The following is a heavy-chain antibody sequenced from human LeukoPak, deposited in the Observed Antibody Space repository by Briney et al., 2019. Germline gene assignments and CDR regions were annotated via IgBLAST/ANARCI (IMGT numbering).Heavy chain of an antibody. Sequence: GGSLRLSCAASGFTFNNYGMHWVRQAPGKGLEWVAVISYDGRNKHYPDSVKGRFTISRDISTDTLWLQMDSLRTEDTAVYYCAKAPLRGTAAAIDYWGQGTLVTVSS. CDR1: GFTFNNYG. V-gene: IGHV3-30*18. CDR2: ISYDGRNK. J-gene: IGHJ4*02. CDR3: AKAPLRGTAAAIDY. D-gene: IGHD2-2*01.